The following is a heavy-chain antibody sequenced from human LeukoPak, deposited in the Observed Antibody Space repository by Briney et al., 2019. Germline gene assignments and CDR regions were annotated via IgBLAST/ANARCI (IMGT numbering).Heavy chain of an antibody. CDR3: AKDLRGSHSGYDFDY. V-gene: IGHV3-23*01. CDR1: GFTFSSYA. D-gene: IGHD5-12*01. Sequence: PGGSLRLSCAASGFTFSSYAMSWVRQAPGKGLEWVSAISGSGGSTYYADSVKGRFTISRDNSKNTLYLQMNSLRAEDTAVYYCAKDLRGSHSGYDFDYWGQGTLVTVSS. J-gene: IGHJ4*02. CDR2: ISGSGGST.